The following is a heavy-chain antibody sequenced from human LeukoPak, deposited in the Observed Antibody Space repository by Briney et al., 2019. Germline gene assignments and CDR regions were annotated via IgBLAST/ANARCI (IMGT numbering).Heavy chain of an antibody. CDR2: ISWNSGSI. J-gene: IGHJ3*02. V-gene: IGHV3-9*01. Sequence: GRSLRLSCAASGFTFDDYAMHWVRHAPGKGLEWVSGISWNSGSIGYADSVKGRFTISRDNAKNSLYLQMNSLRAEDTALYYCAKDTPYSSSGAFDIWGQGTMVTVSS. CDR3: AKDTPYSSSGAFDI. D-gene: IGHD6-13*01. CDR1: GFTFDDYA.